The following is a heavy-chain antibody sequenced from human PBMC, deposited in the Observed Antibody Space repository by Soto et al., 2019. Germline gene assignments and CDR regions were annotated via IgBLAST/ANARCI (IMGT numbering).Heavy chain of an antibody. CDR3: ARHGSN. Sequence: KTSETLSLTCTVSGGSNSNYYWSWIRRPPGKGLEWIGTIYYSGITYYNPSLKSRVTISVDTSKNQFSLKLTSVTAADTAVYYCARHGSNWGQGTLVTVSS. V-gene: IGHV4-39*01. CDR1: GGSNSNYY. J-gene: IGHJ4*02. CDR2: IYYSGIT.